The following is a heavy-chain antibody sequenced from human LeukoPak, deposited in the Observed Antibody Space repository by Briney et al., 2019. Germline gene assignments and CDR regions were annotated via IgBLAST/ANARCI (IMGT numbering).Heavy chain of an antibody. CDR2: IYYSGST. D-gene: IGHD6-13*01. CDR3: ARVIAAAGNFDY. J-gene: IGHJ4*02. Sequence: SQTLSLTCTVSGGSISSGGYYWSWIRQHPGKGLERIGYIYYSGSTNYNPSLKSRVTISVDTSKNQFSLKLNSVTAADTAVYYCARVIAAAGNFDYWGQGTLVTVSS. V-gene: IGHV4-31*03. CDR1: GGSISSGGYY.